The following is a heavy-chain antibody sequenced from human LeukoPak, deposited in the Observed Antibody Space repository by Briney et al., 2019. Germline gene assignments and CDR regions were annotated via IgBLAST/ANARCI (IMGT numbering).Heavy chain of an antibody. CDR2: IKQDGSVI. Sequence: GGSLRLSCVASGFTFSSYWMSWVRQAPGKGLEWVANIKQDGSVIHYVDSVKGRFTISRDSAKNSLYLQMNSLRPEDTAVFYCARVDQYNCGWWDYWGQGTLVTVSS. V-gene: IGHV3-7*01. CDR1: GFTFSSYW. CDR3: ARVDQYNCGWWDY. J-gene: IGHJ4*02. D-gene: IGHD6-19*01.